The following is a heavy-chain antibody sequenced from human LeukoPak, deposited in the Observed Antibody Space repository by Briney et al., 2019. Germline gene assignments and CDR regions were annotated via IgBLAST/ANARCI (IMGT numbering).Heavy chain of an antibody. J-gene: IGHJ4*02. Sequence: GGSLRLSCSASGITFSSHAMHWVRQAPGKGLEYVSAISDNGGMTFYADSVKGRFTISRDNSKNTLYLQMSSLRGEDTAVYYCAREVYSSGWSSFDYWGQGTLVTVSS. D-gene: IGHD6-19*01. CDR2: ISDNGGMT. V-gene: IGHV3-64D*06. CDR3: AREVYSSGWSSFDY. CDR1: GITFSSHA.